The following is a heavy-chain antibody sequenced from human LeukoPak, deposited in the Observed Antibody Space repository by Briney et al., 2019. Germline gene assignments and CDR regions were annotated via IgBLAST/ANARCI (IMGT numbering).Heavy chain of an antibody. CDR1: GFTFSSYS. Sequence: GGSLRLSCAASGFTFSSYSMHWVRQAPGKGLEWVSSISGSGNSIYYAGSVKGRFTISRDNAKNSLYLQMNSLRVEDTAVYYCARDASGYDRSFDYWGQGTLVTVSS. J-gene: IGHJ4*02. CDR2: ISGSGNSI. D-gene: IGHD5-12*01. V-gene: IGHV3-21*06. CDR3: ARDASGYDRSFDY.